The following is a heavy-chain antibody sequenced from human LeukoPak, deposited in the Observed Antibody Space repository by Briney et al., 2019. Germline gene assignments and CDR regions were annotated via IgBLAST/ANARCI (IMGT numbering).Heavy chain of an antibody. V-gene: IGHV3-33*01. D-gene: IGHD5-18*01. CDR1: GFSFSSYG. CDR3: ARDQRGFSYSKYYFDY. J-gene: IGHJ4*02. Sequence: GGSLRLSCAASGFSFSSYGMHWVRQAPGKGLEWVAVIWYDGTNKCYADSVKGRFTISRDNSKNTLYLQMNSLRAEDTAVYYCARDQRGFSYSKYYFDYWGQGTLVTVSS. CDR2: IWYDGTNK.